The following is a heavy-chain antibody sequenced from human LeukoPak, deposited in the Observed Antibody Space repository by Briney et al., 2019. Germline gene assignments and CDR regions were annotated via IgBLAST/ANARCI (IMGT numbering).Heavy chain of an antibody. D-gene: IGHD5-24*01. CDR3: AKDIAPQMATIALDY. V-gene: IGHV3-30*02. CDR2: IRYDGSNK. Sequence: GGSLRLSCAASGFTFSSYGMHWVRQAPGKVLEWVAFIRYDGSNKYYADSVKGRFTISRDNSKNTLYLQMNSLRAEDTAVYYCAKDIAPQMATIALDYWGQGTLVTVSS. J-gene: IGHJ4*02. CDR1: GFTFSSYG.